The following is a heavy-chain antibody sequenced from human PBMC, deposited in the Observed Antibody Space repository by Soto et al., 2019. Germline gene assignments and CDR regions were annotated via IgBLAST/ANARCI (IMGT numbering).Heavy chain of an antibody. V-gene: IGHV3-30-3*01. Sequence: QVQLVESGGGVVQPGRSLRLSCAASGFTFSSYAMHWVRQAPGKGLEWVAVISYDGSNKYYADSVKGRFTISRDNSKNTLYLQMNSLRAEDTAVYYCARDRHSMDVWGQGTTVTVSS. J-gene: IGHJ6*02. CDR3: ARDRHSMDV. CDR1: GFTFSSYA. CDR2: ISYDGSNK.